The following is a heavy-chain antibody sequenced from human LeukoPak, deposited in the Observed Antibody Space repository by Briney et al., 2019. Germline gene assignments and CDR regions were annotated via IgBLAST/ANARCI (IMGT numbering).Heavy chain of an antibody. V-gene: IGHV6-1*01. CDR1: GDSVSSNSTA. CDR2: TYYRSKWYS. Sequence: PSQTLSLTCVISGDSVSSNSTACNWIRQSPSRGLEWLGRTYYRSKWYSDYAVSVKSRITINPDTSKNQFSLQLNSVTPEDTAVYYCAGGGQGDGYSADEAFDIWGQGTMVTVSS. CDR3: AGGGQGDGYSADEAFDI. J-gene: IGHJ3*02. D-gene: IGHD5-24*01.